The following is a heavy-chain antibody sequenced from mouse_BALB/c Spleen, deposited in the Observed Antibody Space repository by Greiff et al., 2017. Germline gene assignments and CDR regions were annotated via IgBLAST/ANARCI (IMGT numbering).Heavy chain of an antibody. J-gene: IGHJ4*01. Sequence: EVKLQQSGPSLVKPSQTLSLTCSVTGDSITSGYWNWIRKFPGNKLEYMGYISYSGSTYYNPSLKSRISITRDTSKNQYYLQLNSVTTEDTATYYCASEGLRRDAMDYWGQGTSVTVSS. CDR3: ASEGLRRDAMDY. V-gene: IGHV3-8*02. D-gene: IGHD2-4*01. CDR1: GDSITSGY. CDR2: ISYSGST.